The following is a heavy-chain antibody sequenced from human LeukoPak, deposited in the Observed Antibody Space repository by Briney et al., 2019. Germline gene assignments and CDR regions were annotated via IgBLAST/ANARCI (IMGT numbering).Heavy chain of an antibody. J-gene: IGHJ4*01. D-gene: IGHD2/OR15-2a*01. CDR1: GGSISNYY. CDR2: IYYSGNT. CDR3: ARGSYTISRGFYRPFDY. V-gene: IGHV4-59*08. Sequence: PSETQSLTCIVSGGSISNYYWSRIRQPPGKGLEWIGYIYYSGNTNYNPSLKSRVTLSLDTSKNQFSLKMSSVTAADTAVYFCARGSYTISRGFYRPFDYWGDGTLVTVSS.